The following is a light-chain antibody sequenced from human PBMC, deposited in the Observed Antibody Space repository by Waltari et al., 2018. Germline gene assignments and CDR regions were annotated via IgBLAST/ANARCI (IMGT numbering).Light chain of an antibody. Sequence: QSALTQPASVSGSPGQSITISCTGTRSDVGAYNYVSWYQQHPGKAPKVMIYDVNSRPSGVSNRFSGSKSGNTASLTISGLQAEDEADYYCSSYTSNNTLVVFGGGTKLTVL. CDR3: SSYTSNNTLVV. J-gene: IGLJ2*01. CDR1: RSDVGAYNY. V-gene: IGLV2-14*01. CDR2: DVN.